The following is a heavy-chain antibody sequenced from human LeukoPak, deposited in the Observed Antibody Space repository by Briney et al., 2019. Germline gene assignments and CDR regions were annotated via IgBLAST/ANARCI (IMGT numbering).Heavy chain of an antibody. D-gene: IGHD3-3*01. CDR2: INSDGSST. Sequence: PGGSLRLSCAASGFTFSSSWIHWVRQAPGKGLVWVSRINSDGSSTNYADSVKGRFTISRDNAQNTLYLQMNSLRAEDTAVYYCAREGRGGYYGFDHWGQGTLVTASS. V-gene: IGHV3-74*01. CDR1: GFTFSSSW. CDR3: AREGRGGYYGFDH. J-gene: IGHJ4*02.